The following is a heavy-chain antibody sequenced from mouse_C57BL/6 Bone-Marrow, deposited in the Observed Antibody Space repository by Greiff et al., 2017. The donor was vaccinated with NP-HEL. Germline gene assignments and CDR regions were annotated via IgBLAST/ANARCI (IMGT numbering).Heavy chain of an antibody. CDR1: GYTFTSYW. V-gene: IGHV1-69*01. CDR2: IDPSDSYT. CDR3: ARLWFAY. J-gene: IGHJ3*01. Sequence: QVQLKQSGAELVMPGASVKLSCKASGYTFTSYWMHWVKQRPGQGLEWIGEIDPSDSYTNYNQKFKGKSTLTVDKSSSTAYMQLSSLTSEDSAVYYCARLWFAYWGQGTLVTVSA.